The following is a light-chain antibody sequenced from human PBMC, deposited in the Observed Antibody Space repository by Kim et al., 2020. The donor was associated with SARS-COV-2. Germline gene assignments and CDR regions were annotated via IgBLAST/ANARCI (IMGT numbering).Light chain of an antibody. V-gene: IGLV2-8*01. J-gene: IGLJ2*01. CDR2: EVT. CDR3: TSYAGSHNLV. CDR1: SSDVGGYNY. Sequence: QSALTQPPSASGSPGQSVTISCTLTSSDVGGYNYVSWYQQHPGKAPKLMIYEVTKRPSGVPDRFSGSKSGNTASLTVSGLQAEDEADYYCTSYAGSHNLVFGGGTQLTVL.